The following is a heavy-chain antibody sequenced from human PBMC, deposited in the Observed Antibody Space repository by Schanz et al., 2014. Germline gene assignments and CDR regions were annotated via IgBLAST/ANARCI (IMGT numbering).Heavy chain of an antibody. Sequence: VQLLDSGGGVVQPGGSLRLSCAASGFAFSVYGIHWFRQPAGKGLEWVAVIWNNGVTKYYADSVRGRFTISRDNSKNTLYLQMNSLRAEDTAVYYCARDLEGYDGGGGGFDPWGQGTLVTVSS. CDR2: IWNNGVTK. V-gene: IGHV3-33*01. J-gene: IGHJ5*02. D-gene: IGHD2-21*01. CDR1: GFAFSVYG. CDR3: ARDLEGYDGGGGGFDP.